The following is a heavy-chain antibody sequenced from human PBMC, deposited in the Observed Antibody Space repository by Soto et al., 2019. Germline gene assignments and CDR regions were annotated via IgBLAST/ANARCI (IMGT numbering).Heavy chain of an antibody. CDR1: GGTFSRYT. CDR2: IIPIVDIP. Sequence: QVQLVQSGAEVTKPGSSVKVSCKASGGTFSRYTFTWVRQAPGPGLVWMGRIIPIVDIPNYAQNFQGRVTITAEKSTSPAYMDGSSLTPDDTAGYYCASHFTGVLVLGTSPPGGDNYGWDVWGQGTTVSVS. D-gene: IGHD2-15*01. V-gene: IGHV1-69*02. J-gene: IGHJ6*02. CDR3: ASHFTGVLVLGTSPPGGDNYGWDV.